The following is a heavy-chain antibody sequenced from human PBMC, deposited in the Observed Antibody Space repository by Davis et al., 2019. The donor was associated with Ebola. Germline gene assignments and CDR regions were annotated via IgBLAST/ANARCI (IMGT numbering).Heavy chain of an antibody. Sequence: GESLKISCAASGFTFTSYGISWVRQAPGQGLEWMGWISAYNGNTNYAQKLQGRVTMTTDTSTSTAYMELRSLRSDDTAVYYCARFPVTTVDYWGQGTLVTVSS. CDR1: GFTFTSYG. V-gene: IGHV1-18*01. J-gene: IGHJ4*02. CDR3: ARFPVTTVDY. CDR2: ISAYNGNT. D-gene: IGHD4-17*01.